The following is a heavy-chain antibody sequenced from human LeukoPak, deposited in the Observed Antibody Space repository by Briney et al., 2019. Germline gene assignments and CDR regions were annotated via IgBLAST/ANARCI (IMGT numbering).Heavy chain of an antibody. CDR3: ARDSSDYYFDY. Sequence: ASAKVSCKASGYTFSNNGLSGVRQAPGQGLEWMGWISAYNGNTNYAQKLQGRVTMTTDTTTSTAYRELRSLRSDDTAVYYCARDSSDYYFDYWGQGTLVTVSS. V-gene: IGHV1-18*01. CDR1: GYTFSNNG. D-gene: IGHD3-22*01. CDR2: ISAYNGNT. J-gene: IGHJ4*02.